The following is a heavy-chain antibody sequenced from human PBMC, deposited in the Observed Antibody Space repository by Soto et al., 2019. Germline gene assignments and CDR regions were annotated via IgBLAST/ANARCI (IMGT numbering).Heavy chain of an antibody. Sequence: EVQLVESGGGLVQPGGSLRLSCAGSGFTFSTYSMDRVRQAPGKGLEWISYISGSGGTIYYADSVKGRFTVSRDNAKNSLYLQMSSLRDEDTAVYYCVRDAGSLGYWGQGTLVTVSS. J-gene: IGHJ4*02. CDR3: VRDAGSLGY. CDR1: GFTFSTYS. CDR2: ISGSGGTI. V-gene: IGHV3-48*02.